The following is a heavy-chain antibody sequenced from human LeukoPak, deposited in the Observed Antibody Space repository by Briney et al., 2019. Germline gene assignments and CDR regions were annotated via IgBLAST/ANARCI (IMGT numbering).Heavy chain of an antibody. CDR2: ICPGDSDT. Sequence: PGESLKISCKGSGYGFSSYWIGWVRQMPGKGLEYMGIICPGDSDTRYSQSFQGQVTISADKSIRTAYLQWNSLKASDTAIYYCVRHLSDITSCPNYWGPGTLITVAS. D-gene: IGHD2-2*01. CDR1: GYGFSSYW. J-gene: IGHJ4*02. CDR3: VRHLSDITSCPNY. V-gene: IGHV5-51*01.